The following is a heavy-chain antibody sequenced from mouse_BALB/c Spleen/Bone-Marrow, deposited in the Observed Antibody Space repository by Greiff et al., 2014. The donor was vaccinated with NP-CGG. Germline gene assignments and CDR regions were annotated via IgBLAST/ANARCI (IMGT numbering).Heavy chain of an antibody. Sequence: DVMLVESGGGLVQPGGSLRLSCATSGFTFTDYYMSWVRQPPGKALEWLGFIRNKANGYTAEYSASVKGRFTISRDNSQSILYLKMNTLRAEDSATYYCARDGYDDYWGQGTTLTVSS. V-gene: IGHV7-3*02. CDR2: IRNKANGYTA. J-gene: IGHJ2*01. D-gene: IGHD2-2*01. CDR3: ARDGYDDY. CDR1: GFTFTDYY.